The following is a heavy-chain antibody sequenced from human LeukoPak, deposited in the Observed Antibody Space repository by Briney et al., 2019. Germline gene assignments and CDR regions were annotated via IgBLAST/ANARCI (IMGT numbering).Heavy chain of an antibody. CDR1: GGSISSGDYY. J-gene: IGHJ4*02. Sequence: PSQTLSLTCTVSGGSISSGDYYWSWIRQPPGKGLEWIGYIYYSGSTYYNPSLKSRVTISVDTSKNQFSLKLSSMTAADTAVYYCARDVREVTTFDYWGQGTLVTVSS. CDR3: ARDVREVTTFDY. V-gene: IGHV4-30-4*01. CDR2: IYYSGST. D-gene: IGHD4-17*01.